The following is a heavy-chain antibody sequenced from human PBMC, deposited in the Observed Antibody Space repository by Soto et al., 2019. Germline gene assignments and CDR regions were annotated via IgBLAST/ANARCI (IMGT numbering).Heavy chain of an antibody. CDR2: ISWNSGSI. V-gene: IGHV3-9*01. Sequence: EVQLVESGGGLVQPGRSLRLSCAASGFTFDDYAMHWVRQAPGKGLEWVSGISWNSGSIGYADSVKGRFTISRDNAKNSLYLQMIILRVEDTALYYCAKDLDDYIWGSYRSDAFDIWGQGTMVTVSS. J-gene: IGHJ3*02. D-gene: IGHD3-16*02. CDR1: GFTFDDYA. CDR3: AKDLDDYIWGSYRSDAFDI.